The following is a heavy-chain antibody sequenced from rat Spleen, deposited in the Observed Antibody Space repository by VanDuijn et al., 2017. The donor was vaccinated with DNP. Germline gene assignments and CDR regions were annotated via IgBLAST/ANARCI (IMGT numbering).Heavy chain of an antibody. J-gene: IGHJ2*01. Sequence: EVKLVESGGGLVQPGRSLKLSCASSGFNFNDYWMGWVRQAPGKGLEWIGEINEDSGTINYTPSLKDKFTISRENATNTLYLQMSKLGSEDMATYYCAIHPLGYNYFDYWGQGVMVTVSS. D-gene: IGHD1-11*01. CDR3: AIHPLGYNYFDY. CDR1: GFNFNDYW. V-gene: IGHV4-2*01. CDR2: INEDSGTI.